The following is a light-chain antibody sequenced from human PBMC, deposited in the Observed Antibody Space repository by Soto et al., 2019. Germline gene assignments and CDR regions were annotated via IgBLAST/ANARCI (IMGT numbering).Light chain of an antibody. CDR1: SSDVGGYNY. J-gene: IGLJ1*01. CDR3: SSYTSRSTRV. V-gene: IGLV2-14*01. Sequence: QSVLTHPASVSGSPGQSITISCTGTSSDVGGYNYVSWYQQHPGKAPKLMIYDVSNRPSGVSNRFSGSKSGNTASLTISGLQAEDEADYYCSSYTSRSTRVFGTGTKVTVL. CDR2: DVS.